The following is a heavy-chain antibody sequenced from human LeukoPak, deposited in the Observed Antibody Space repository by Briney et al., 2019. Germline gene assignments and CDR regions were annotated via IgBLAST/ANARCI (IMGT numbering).Heavy chain of an antibody. CDR2: ISAYNGNT. D-gene: IGHD3-10*01. CDR3: ARGPETHYYGSGSYYPI. V-gene: IGHV1-18*01. Sequence: ASVKVSCKASGYTFTSYGISWVRQAPGQGLEWMGWISAYNGNTNYAQKLQGRVTMTTDTSTSTAYMELRSLRSDDTAVYYCARGPETHYYGSGSYYPIWGQGTLVTVSS. J-gene: IGHJ4*02. CDR1: GYTFTSYG.